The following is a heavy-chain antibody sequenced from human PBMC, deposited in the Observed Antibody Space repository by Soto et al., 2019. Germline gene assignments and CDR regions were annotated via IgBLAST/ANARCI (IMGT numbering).Heavy chain of an antibody. Sequence: ASVKVSCKASGYTFRDYPVHWVRQAPGQKLEWMGWINGDDGRTRYSQNFQGRVTFTRDTSAKTAYMEVGSLTSEDPAVYYCATDRGGRVQAASFSFYFGMAVWGQGTTVTV. J-gene: IGHJ6*02. V-gene: IGHV1-3*01. CDR1: GYTFRDYP. CDR2: INGDDGRT. CDR3: ATDRGGRVQAASFSFYFGMAV. D-gene: IGHD3-3*01.